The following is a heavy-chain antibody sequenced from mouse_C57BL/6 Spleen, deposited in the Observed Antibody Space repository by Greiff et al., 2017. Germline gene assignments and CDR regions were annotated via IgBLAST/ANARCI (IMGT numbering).Heavy chain of an antibody. J-gene: IGHJ1*03. D-gene: IGHD4-1*01. Sequence: EVQLQESGGGLVKPGGSLKLSCAASGFTFSSYAMSWVRQTPEKRLEWVATISDGGSYTYYPDNVKGRFTISRDNAKNNLYLQMSHLKSEDTAMYYCARLNWGRGYFDVWGTGTTVTVSS. V-gene: IGHV5-4*01. CDR3: ARLNWGRGYFDV. CDR1: GFTFSSYA. CDR2: ISDGGSYT.